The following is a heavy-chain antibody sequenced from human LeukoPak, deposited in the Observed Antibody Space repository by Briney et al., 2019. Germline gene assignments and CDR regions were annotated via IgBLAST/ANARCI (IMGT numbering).Heavy chain of an antibody. D-gene: IGHD6-13*01. V-gene: IGHV3-23*01. CDR3: AKDSMAAAGSSPFDP. J-gene: IGHJ5*02. CDR2: ISGSGGST. Sequence: GGSLTLSCAPSGFTFNSYAMSWVRQAPGRGLEWVSAISGSGGSTYYADSVKGRFTISRDNSKNTLYLQMNILRAEDTAVYNCAKDSMAAAGSSPFDPWGQGTLVTVSS. CDR1: GFTFNSYA.